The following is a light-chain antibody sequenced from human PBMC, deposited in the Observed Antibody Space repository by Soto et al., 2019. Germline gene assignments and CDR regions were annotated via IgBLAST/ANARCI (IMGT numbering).Light chain of an antibody. CDR3: QQRINWPLT. J-gene: IGKJ3*01. Sequence: EIVLTHSPATLSLSRWEIATLSCRASQSVRNFLAWYQQKPGQAPRLLIYDASNRATGIPARFSCSGSGTDFTLTISSLEPEDFAFYYCQQRINWPLTFGPGTKVDIK. CDR1: QSVRNF. V-gene: IGKV3-11*01. CDR2: DAS.